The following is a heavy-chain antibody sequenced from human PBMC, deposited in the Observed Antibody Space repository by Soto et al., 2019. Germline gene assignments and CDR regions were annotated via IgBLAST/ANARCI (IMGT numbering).Heavy chain of an antibody. J-gene: IGHJ4*02. CDR3: ARDGSSGAIDY. V-gene: IGHV1-69*06. CDR2: IIPIFGTA. CDR1: GGTFSSYA. D-gene: IGHD1-26*01. Sequence: SVKVSCKASGGTFSSYAISWVRQAPGQGLEWMGGIIPIFGTANYAQKFQGRVTITADKSTSTAYMELSSLRSEVTAVYYCARDGSSGAIDYWGQGTLVTVSS.